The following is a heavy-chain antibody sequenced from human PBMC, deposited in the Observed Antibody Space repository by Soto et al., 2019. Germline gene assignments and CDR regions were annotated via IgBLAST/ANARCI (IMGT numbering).Heavy chain of an antibody. CDR1: GGTFSSYA. CDR3: ARPILRYIYYYGMDV. CDR2: IIPIFGTA. V-gene: IGHV1-69*13. Sequence: SVKVSCKASGGTFSSYAISWVRQAPGQGLEWMGGIIPIFGTANYAQKFQGRVTITADESTSTAYMELSSLGSEDTAVYYCARPILRYIYYYGMDVWGQGTTVTVSS. J-gene: IGHJ6*02. D-gene: IGHD3-9*01.